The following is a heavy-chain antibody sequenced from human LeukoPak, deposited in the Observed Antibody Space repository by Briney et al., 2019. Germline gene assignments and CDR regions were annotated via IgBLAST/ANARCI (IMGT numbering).Heavy chain of an antibody. CDR2: IWYDGSNK. CDR3: ARDGIGTAGFDY. CDR1: GFTFSSYG. D-gene: IGHD1-1*01. V-gene: IGHV3-33*01. Sequence: GGSLRLPCAASGFTFSSYGMHWVRQAPGKGLEWVAVIWYDGSNKYYADSVKGRFTISRDNSKNTLYLQMNSLRAEDTAVYYCARDGIGTAGFDYWGQGTLVTVSS. J-gene: IGHJ4*02.